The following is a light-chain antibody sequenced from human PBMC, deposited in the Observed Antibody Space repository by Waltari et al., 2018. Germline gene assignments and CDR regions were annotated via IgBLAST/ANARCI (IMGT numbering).Light chain of an antibody. CDR1: SGHSRNA. V-gene: IGLV4-69*01. J-gene: IGLJ3*02. CDR3: QTGGHGTWV. Sequence: QLVVTQSPSASASLGASVKLTCTLSSGHSRNAIAWLQQHPERGPRYLMKVNSDGSHSKGDEIPDRFSGSSSGAERYLTISNLQSEDEADYYCQTGGHGTWVFGGGTKLTVL. CDR2: VNSDGSH.